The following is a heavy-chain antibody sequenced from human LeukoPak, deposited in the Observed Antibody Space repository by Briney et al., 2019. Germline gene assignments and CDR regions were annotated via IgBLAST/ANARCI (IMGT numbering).Heavy chain of an antibody. CDR1: GGTFSSYA. CDR3: PRDQGSSSWYEVYFDY. CDR2: IIPIFGTA. Sequence: SVKVSCKASGGTFSSYAISWVRQAPGQGLEWMGGIIPIFGTANYAQKFQGRVTITTDESTSTAYMELSSLRSEDTAVYYCPRDQGSSSWYEVYFDYWGQGTLVTVSS. J-gene: IGHJ4*02. V-gene: IGHV1-69*05. D-gene: IGHD6-13*01.